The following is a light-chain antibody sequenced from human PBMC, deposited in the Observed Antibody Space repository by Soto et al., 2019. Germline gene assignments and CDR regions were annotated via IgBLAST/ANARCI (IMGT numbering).Light chain of an antibody. CDR2: WAS. CDR3: QQSYGTPRT. Sequence: DIVMTQSPDSLAVSLGERATINCKSSQSVLHSSNNKNFLAWYQQKPGQPPKLLISWASTRESGVPDRFSGSGSGTDFTLTISSLQAEDVAVYYCQQSYGTPRTFGQGTKVEIK. CDR1: QSVLHSSNNKNF. J-gene: IGKJ1*01. V-gene: IGKV4-1*01.